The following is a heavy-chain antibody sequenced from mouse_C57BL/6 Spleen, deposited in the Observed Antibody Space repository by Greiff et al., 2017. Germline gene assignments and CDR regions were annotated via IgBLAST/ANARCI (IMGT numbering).Heavy chain of an antibody. CDR3: AITTVVAEYFDV. CDR1: GYTFTSYW. V-gene: IGHV1-53*01. CDR2: INPSNGGT. J-gene: IGHJ1*03. D-gene: IGHD1-1*01. Sequence: QVQLQQSGTELVKPGASVKLSCKASGYTFTSYWMHWVKQRPGQGLEWIGNINPSNGGTNYNEKFKSKATLTVDKSSSTAYMQLSSLTSEDSAVYYCAITTVVAEYFDVWGTGTTVTVSS.